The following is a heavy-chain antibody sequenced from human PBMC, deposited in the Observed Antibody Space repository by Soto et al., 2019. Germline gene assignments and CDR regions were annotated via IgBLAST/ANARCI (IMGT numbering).Heavy chain of an antibody. D-gene: IGHD3-16*02. V-gene: IGHV4-59*01. CDR3: ARDLYPSDY. CDR2: IYYRGST. CDR1: GGSISKNY. Sequence: QVQLQESGPGLVKPSETLSLTCTVSGGSISKNYWSWIRQPPGKGLEWIGYIYYRGSTKFNPSLKSRVTISVDTSKNQFSLNLSSVTAADTAVYSCARDLYPSDYWGQGTLVTVSS. J-gene: IGHJ4*02.